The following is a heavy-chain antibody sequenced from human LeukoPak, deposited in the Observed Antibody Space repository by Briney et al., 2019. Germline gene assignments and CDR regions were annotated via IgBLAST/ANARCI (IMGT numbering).Heavy chain of an antibody. V-gene: IGHV4-4*07. J-gene: IGHJ4*02. CDR2: IYTSGST. CDR3: ASYTSGSPTFFDC. CDR1: SGSISSYY. D-gene: IGHD3-10*01. Sequence: SETLSLTCTVSSGSISSYYWSWIRQPAGKGLEWIGRIYTSGSTNYNPSLKSRVTMSVDTSKNQFSLKLSSVTAADTAVYFCASYTSGSPTFFDCWGQGTLVTVSS.